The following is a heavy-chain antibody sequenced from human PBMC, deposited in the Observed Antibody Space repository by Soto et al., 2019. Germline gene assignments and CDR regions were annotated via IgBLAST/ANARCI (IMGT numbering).Heavy chain of an antibody. Sequence: QVQLVQSGAEVKKPGASVKVSCKASGITSTTSAIHWVRQAPGLGLEWMGWINTGNGNTRYSQRLLGRVSLTTDTSASTASMDLSSLTSEDTAGYYCARAISGYVTWGQGTLITVSS. D-gene: IGHD5-12*01. CDR2: INTGNGNT. V-gene: IGHV1-3*04. CDR1: GITSTTSA. J-gene: IGHJ5*02. CDR3: ARAISGYVT.